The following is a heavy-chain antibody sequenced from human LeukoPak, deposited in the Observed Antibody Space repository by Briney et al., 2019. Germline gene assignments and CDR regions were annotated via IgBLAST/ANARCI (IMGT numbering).Heavy chain of an antibody. V-gene: IGHV4-34*01. CDR3: ARGNIVVVTAINWFDP. Sequence: SETLSLTCAVYGGSSSGYYWSWIRQPPGKGLEWIGEINHSGSTNYNPSLKSRVTISVDTSKNQFSLKLSSVTAADTAVYYCARGNIVVVTAINWFDPWGQGTLVTVSS. CDR2: INHSGST. D-gene: IGHD2-21*02. J-gene: IGHJ5*02. CDR1: GGSSSGYY.